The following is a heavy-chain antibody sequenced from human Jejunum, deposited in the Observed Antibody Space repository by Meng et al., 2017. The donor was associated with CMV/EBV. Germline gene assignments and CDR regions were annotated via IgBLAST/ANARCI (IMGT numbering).Heavy chain of an antibody. CDR3: VKDWALEYDQGGHYHFDS. CDR2: IRFDGSKD. CDR1: TFRSYG. Sequence: TFRSYGMHWVRQSRGKGLNWVAFIRFDGSKDYYADSVKDRFTISRDNSKNTVYLQMDILRIEDSAVYYCVKDWALEYDQGGHYHFDSWGPGALVTVSS. D-gene: IGHD2-21*02. V-gene: IGHV3-30*02. J-gene: IGHJ4*01.